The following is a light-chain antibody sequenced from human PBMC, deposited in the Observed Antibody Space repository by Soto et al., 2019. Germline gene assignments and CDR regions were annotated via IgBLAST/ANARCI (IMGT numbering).Light chain of an antibody. V-gene: IGLV2-8*01. CDR3: SSYAGSSNV. CDR1: SSDVGGYNY. J-gene: IGLJ1*01. Sequence: QSALTQPPSASGPPGQSVAISCTGTSSDVGGYNYVSWYQQHPGKAPKLMIYEVNKRPSGVPDRFSGSKSGNTASLTVSGLQAEDEADYYCSSYAGSSNVFGTGTKGTVL. CDR2: EVN.